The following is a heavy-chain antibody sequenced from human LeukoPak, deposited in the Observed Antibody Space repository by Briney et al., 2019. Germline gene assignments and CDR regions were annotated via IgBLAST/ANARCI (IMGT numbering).Heavy chain of an antibody. J-gene: IGHJ6*04. CDR1: GFTFSNYG. CDR2: ISGSGGST. D-gene: IGHD3-10*02. V-gene: IGHV3-23*01. Sequence: GGTLRLSCAASGFTFSNYGLSWVRQAPGKGLEWVSAISGSGGSTYCADSVKGRFTISRDNAKNSLYLQMNSLRAEDTAVYYCAELGITMIGGVWGKGTTVTISS. CDR3: AELGITMIGGV.